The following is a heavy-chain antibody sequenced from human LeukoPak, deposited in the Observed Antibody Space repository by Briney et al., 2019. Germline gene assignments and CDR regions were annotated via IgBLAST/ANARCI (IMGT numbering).Heavy chain of an antibody. J-gene: IGHJ4*02. D-gene: IGHD6-6*01. V-gene: IGHV5-51*01. CDR3: ASRRYSSSYYFDY. CDR2: IYPGDSGT. Sequence: HGESLKISCKGSGYSFTNYWIGWVRQMPGKGLEWMGIIYPGDSGTIYSPSFQGQVTISADKSISTAYLQWSSPKASDTAMYYCASRRYSSSYYFDYWGQGTLVTVSS. CDR1: GYSFTNYW.